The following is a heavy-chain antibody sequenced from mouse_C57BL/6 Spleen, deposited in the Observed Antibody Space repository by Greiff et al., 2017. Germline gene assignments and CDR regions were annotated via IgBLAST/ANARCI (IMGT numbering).Heavy chain of an antibody. D-gene: IGHD1-1*01. CDR2: INPGSGGT. V-gene: IGHV1-54*01. Sequence: VKLQESGAELVRPGTSVKVSCKASGYAFTNYLIEWVKQRPGQGLEWIGVINPGSGGTNYNEKFKGKATLTADKSSSTAYMQLSSLTSEDSAVYFCASYGSSYDWFAYWGQGTLVTVSA. CDR1: GYAFTNYL. CDR3: ASYGSSYDWFAY. J-gene: IGHJ3*01.